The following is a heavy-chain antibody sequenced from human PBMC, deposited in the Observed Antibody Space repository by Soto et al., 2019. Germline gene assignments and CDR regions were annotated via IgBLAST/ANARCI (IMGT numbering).Heavy chain of an antibody. CDR1: GGSFSGYY. D-gene: IGHD3-3*01. V-gene: IGHV4-34*01. Sequence: QVQLQQWGAGLLKPSETLSLTCAVYGGSFSGYYWSWIRQPPGKGLEWIGEINHSGSTNYNPSLKRRVTISVDTSKNQFSLKLSSVTAADTAVYYCARDGRYYDFWSGYPMSGVQFDPWGQGTLVTVSS. CDR3: ARDGRYYDFWSGYPMSGVQFDP. CDR2: INHSGST. J-gene: IGHJ5*02.